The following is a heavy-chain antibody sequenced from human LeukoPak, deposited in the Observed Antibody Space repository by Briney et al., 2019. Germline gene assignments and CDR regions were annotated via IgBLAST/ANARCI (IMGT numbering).Heavy chain of an antibody. CDR3: AKDDGGSYYIYYYYMDV. D-gene: IGHD1-26*01. V-gene: IGHV3-23*01. CDR2: ISGTGGST. J-gene: IGHJ6*03. Sequence: GGSLRLSCAASGFTFSTYAMTWVRQAPGKGLEWVSLISGTGGSTYYADSVKDRFTISRDNSKNTLYLQMNSLRAEDTAVYYCAKDDGGSYYIYYYYMDVWGKGTTVTISS. CDR1: GFTFSTYA.